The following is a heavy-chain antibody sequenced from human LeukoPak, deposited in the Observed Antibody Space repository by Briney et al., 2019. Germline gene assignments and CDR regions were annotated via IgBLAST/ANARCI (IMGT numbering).Heavy chain of an antibody. CDR1: GFTFSSSA. J-gene: IGHJ4*02. Sequence: PGGSLRLSCAASGFTFSSSAMSWVRQAPGKGLEWVSTISGSGGYTYYADSVKGRFTISRDNSKNTLYLQMNSLRAEDTAVYHCAKRRGYSLYYSDYWGQGTLVTVSS. CDR2: ISGSGGYT. V-gene: IGHV3-23*01. CDR3: AKRRGYSLYYSDY. D-gene: IGHD5-18*01.